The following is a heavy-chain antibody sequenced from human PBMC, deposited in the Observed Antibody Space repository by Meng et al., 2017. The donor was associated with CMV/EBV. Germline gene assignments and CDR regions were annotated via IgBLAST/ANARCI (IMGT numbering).Heavy chain of an antibody. J-gene: IGHJ6*02. D-gene: IGHD5-18*01. Sequence: ASVKVSCKASGYTFTSYGISWVRQAPGQGLEWMGWISAYNGNTNYAQKLQGRVTMTTDTSTSTAYMELSSLRSEDTAVYYCARRLSTGGYSYDRGSYYYYGMDVWGQGTTVTVSS. CDR2: ISAYNGNT. CDR3: ARRLSTGGYSYDRGSYYYYGMDV. V-gene: IGHV1-18*01. CDR1: GYTFTSYG.